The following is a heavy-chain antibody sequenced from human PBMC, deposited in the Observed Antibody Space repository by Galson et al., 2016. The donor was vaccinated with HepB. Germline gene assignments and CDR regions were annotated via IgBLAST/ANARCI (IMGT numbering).Heavy chain of an antibody. CDR2: ISHDGGNH. V-gene: IGHV3-30*14. D-gene: IGHD3-3*01. CDR3: ARGLRWSGFFKIYFYYGMDI. J-gene: IGHJ6*02. CDR1: GSTFSSHS. Sequence: SLRLSCAASGSTFSSHSMHWARQAPGKGLEWVAVISHDGGNHFYADSVKGRFTISRDNSKNTLYLKMNRLKPDNTAVYFGARGLRWSGFFKIYFYYGMDIWGQGTTVTVSS.